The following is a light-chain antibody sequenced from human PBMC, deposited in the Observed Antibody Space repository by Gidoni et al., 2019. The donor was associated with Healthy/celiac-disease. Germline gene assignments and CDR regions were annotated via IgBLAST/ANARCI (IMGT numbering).Light chain of an antibody. V-gene: IGKV3-15*01. CDR1: QSVSSN. CDR3: QQYNNWPLT. CDR2: GAS. Sequence: EILITQSPATLSVSPGERATLSCRASQSVSSNLAWYQQKPGQAPRLLIYGASTRATGITARFSGSGSGTEFTITISSLQSEDFAVYYCQQYNNWPLTFGGGTKVEIK. J-gene: IGKJ4*01.